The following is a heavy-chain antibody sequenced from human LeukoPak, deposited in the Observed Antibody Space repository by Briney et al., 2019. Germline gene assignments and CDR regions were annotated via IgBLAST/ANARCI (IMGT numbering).Heavy chain of an antibody. J-gene: IGHJ4*02. Sequence: ASVKVSCKASGYTFTSYYMHWVRQAPGQGLEWMGWINPNSGGTNSAQKFQGRVTMTRGTSISTAYMELSRLTSDDTAVYYWARAGAPTDIVAVPAARSDLGTFDYWGQGTLVTVSS. V-gene: IGHV1-2*02. D-gene: IGHD2-2*01. CDR1: GYTFTSYY. CDR2: INPNSGGT. CDR3: ARAGAPTDIVAVPAARSDLGTFDY.